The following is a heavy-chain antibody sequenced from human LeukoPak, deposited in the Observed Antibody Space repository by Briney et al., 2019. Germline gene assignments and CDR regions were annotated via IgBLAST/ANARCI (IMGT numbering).Heavy chain of an antibody. CDR3: ARVGAEQWLVLFDY. J-gene: IGHJ4*02. V-gene: IGHV1-2*02. CDR2: INPNSGGT. Sequence: GASVKVSCKASGYTFTGYYMHWVRQAPGQGLEWMGWINPNSGGTNYAQKFQGRVTMTRDTSISTAYMELSRLRSDDTAVYYCARVGAEQWLVLFDYWGQGTLVTVSS. D-gene: IGHD6-19*01. CDR1: GYTFTGYY.